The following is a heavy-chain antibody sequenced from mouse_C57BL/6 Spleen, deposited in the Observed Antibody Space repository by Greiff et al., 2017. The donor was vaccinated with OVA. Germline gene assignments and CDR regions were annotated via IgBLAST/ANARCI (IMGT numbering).Heavy chain of an antibody. CDR2: INYDGSST. CDR3: ARDKGLPYAMDY. Sequence: EVKVVESEGGLVQPGSSMKLSCTASGFTFSDYYMAWVRQVPEKGLEWVANINYDGSSTYYLDSLKSRFIISRDNAKKLLYLQMSSLKSEDTATYYCARDKGLPYAMDYWGQGTSVTVSS. V-gene: IGHV5-16*01. D-gene: IGHD2-1*01. CDR1: GFTFSDYY. J-gene: IGHJ4*01.